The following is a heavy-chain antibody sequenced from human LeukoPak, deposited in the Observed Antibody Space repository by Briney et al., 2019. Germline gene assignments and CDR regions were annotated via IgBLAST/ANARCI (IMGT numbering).Heavy chain of an antibody. CDR3: ARCGPFYRGPSEYYFDY. V-gene: IGHV1-46*01. J-gene: IGHJ4*02. D-gene: IGHD4-23*01. CDR2: INPSTGST. Sequence: ASVKVSCKASGYSFTSYYIHWVRQAPGQGLGWMGIINPSTGSTIYAQKFQGRVTMTRDMSTSTVYMDLSSLRSADTAVYYCARCGPFYRGPSEYYFDYWGQGTLVTVSS. CDR1: GYSFTSYY.